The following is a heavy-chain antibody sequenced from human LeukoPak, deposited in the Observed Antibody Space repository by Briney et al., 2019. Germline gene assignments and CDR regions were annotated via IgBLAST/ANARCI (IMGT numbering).Heavy chain of an antibody. Sequence: PGGSLRLSCAASGFTFSDYNMRWIRQAPGKGLEWVSVIYSGGSTYYADSVKGRFTISRDNSKNTLYLQMNSLRAEDTAVYYCARSDNVWGSYRAPPDYWGQGTLVTVSS. CDR3: ARSDNVWGSYRAPPDY. V-gene: IGHV3-53*01. CDR2: IYSGGST. D-gene: IGHD3-16*02. J-gene: IGHJ4*02. CDR1: GFTFSDYN.